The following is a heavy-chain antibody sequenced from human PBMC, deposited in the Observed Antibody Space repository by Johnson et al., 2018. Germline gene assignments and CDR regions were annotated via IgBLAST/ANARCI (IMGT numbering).Heavy chain of an antibody. V-gene: IGHV3-9*01. J-gene: IGHJ3*02. Sequence: EEQLVETVGGLVQPGRSLRLSCAVSGFSFDDYAMHWVRQAPGKGLEWVSGITWNSGSIGYADAVKGRCIISRDNAKNSLYLQMNSLRSSDTALYYCAKDSSLLWFGGPLHDAFDIWGQGTMVTVSS. CDR3: AKDSSLLWFGGPLHDAFDI. D-gene: IGHD3-10*01. CDR1: GFSFDDYA. CDR2: ITWNSGSI.